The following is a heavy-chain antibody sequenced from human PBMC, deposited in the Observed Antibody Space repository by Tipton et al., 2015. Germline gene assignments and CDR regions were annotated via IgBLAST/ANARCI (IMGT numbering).Heavy chain of an antibody. CDR1: GFIVSDTY. CDR3: ARDPMSTVTSDALDI. CDR2: IYSGGFT. J-gene: IGHJ3*02. D-gene: IGHD4-17*01. Sequence: SLRLSCAASGFIVSDTYMSWVRQAPGKGLEWLSVIYSGGFTYYADSVKGRFTISRDSSKNTLYLQMNSLRAEDTAVYYCARDPMSTVTSDALDIWGQGTMVTVSS. V-gene: IGHV3-53*01.